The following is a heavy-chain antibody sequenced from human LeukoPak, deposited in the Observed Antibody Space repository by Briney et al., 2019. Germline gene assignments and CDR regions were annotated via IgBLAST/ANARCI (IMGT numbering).Heavy chain of an antibody. J-gene: IGHJ4*02. CDR1: GYTFTAYY. D-gene: IGHD5-24*01. V-gene: IGHV1-2*02. CDR2: INPESGGT. CDR3: ARGDVYNDC. Sequence: GASVKVSCKASGYTFTAYYMHWVRQAPGQGLEWMGWINPESGGTNYAQKFQGRVTMTRDTSISTTYMELSRLTSDDTAVYYCARGDVYNDCWGQGTLAAVSS.